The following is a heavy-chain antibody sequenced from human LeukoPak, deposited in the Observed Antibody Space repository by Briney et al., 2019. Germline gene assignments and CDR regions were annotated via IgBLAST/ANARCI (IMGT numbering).Heavy chain of an antibody. CDR1: GYTFTSYD. V-gene: IGHV1-8*03. CDR2: MNPKRGNT. J-gene: IGHJ5*02. CDR3: ARGLFDDFWSGYWFDP. D-gene: IGHD3-3*01. Sequence: ASVKVSCKASGYTFTSYDINWVRQATGQGREGMGWMNPKRGNTGYAQKFQGRVTNTRNTYKSTVYIEERRERYGDTAVYYCARGLFDDFWSGYWFDPWGQGTLVTVSS.